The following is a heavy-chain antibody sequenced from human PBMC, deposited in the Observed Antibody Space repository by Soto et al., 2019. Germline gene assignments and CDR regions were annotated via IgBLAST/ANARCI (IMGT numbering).Heavy chain of an antibody. Sequence: SETLSLTCSVSVGSISRSSYYWGWIRQPPGKGLEWIGSIYYSGNTYYNPSLKSRVTISVDTSKNQFSLKLSSVTAADTAVYYCTSLYYGGQDYWGQGTVVTVSS. J-gene: IGHJ4*02. CDR2: IYYSGNT. CDR3: TSLYYGGQDY. D-gene: IGHD4-17*01. CDR1: VGSISRSSYY. V-gene: IGHV4-39*01.